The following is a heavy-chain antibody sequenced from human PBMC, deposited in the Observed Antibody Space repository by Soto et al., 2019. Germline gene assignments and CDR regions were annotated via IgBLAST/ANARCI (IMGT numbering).Heavy chain of an antibody. CDR2: ISPSGVTI. CDR1: TSTFSRYG. CDR3: VRGGTTVATRGDH. J-gene: IGHJ4*02. Sequence: EVLLVESGGGLVQSGGSLRLSCAASTSTFSRYGMNWVRQAPGKGLEWISFISPSGVTIYYADSVRGRLTISRDNAKNSLFLQMNSLGDDDTAVYYCVRGGTTVATRGDHWGQGTLVTVSS. V-gene: IGHV3-48*02. D-gene: IGHD4-17*01.